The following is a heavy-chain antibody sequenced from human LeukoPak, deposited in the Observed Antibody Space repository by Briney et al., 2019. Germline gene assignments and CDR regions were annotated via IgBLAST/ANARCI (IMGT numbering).Heavy chain of an antibody. J-gene: IGHJ4*02. CDR3: ASSDDSSGYYYPIDY. V-gene: IGHV5-51*01. CDR2: IYPGDSDT. Sequence: GESLKISCKGSGYSFTSYWIGWVRQMPGKGLEWIGIIYPGDSDTRYSPSFQGQVTISADKSISTAYLQWSSLKASDTAMYYCASSDDSSGYYYPIDYWGQGTLVTVSS. D-gene: IGHD3-22*01. CDR1: GYSFTSYW.